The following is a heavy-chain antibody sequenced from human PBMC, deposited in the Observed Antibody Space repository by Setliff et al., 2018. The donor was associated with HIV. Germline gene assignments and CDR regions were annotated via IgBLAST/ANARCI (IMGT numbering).Heavy chain of an antibody. J-gene: IGHJ4*02. CDR3: SNNTLYLQMNSLRAEDTAVYYCAKDGLAGYFES. Sequence: SETLSLTCTVSGGSISSYYWSWIRQPPGKGLEWIGYIYTSGSTNYNPSLKSRVTISVDTSKNQFSLKLSSVKGRFTISRGTSNNTLYLQMNSLRAEDTAVYYCAKDGLAGYFESWGLGTLVTVSS. V-gene: IGHV4-4*08. CDR1: GGSISSYY. D-gene: IGHD3-10*01. CDR2: IYTSGST.